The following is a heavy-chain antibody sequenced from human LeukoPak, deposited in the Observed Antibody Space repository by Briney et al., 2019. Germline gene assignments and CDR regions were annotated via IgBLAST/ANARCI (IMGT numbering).Heavy chain of an antibody. D-gene: IGHD4-11*01. Sequence: SETLPLTCAVYGGSFSGYYWTWIRHTPEKGLEWIGEMNPSGSTNYNPSLKSRVTISVDTSKNQFSLKLSSVTAADTAVYYCAREHSHSNWFFDLWGPGTPVTVSS. V-gene: IGHV4-34*01. CDR3: AREHSHSNWFFDL. J-gene: IGHJ2*01. CDR2: MNPSGST. CDR1: GGSFSGYY.